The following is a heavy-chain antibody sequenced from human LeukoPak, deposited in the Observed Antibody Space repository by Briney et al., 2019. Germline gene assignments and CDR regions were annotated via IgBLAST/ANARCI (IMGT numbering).Heavy chain of an antibody. CDR2: ISSSGGYI. D-gene: IGHD1-26*01. V-gene: IGHV3-21*01. Sequence: NPGGSLRLSCAASGFSFSTHYMNSVRQAPGKGLEWVSSISSSGGYIYSADSVKGRFTISRDNAKNSVYLHMNSLRAEDTAVYYCARTYNGSSHFDYWGQGTLVTVSS. J-gene: IGHJ4*02. CDR1: GFSFSTHY. CDR3: ARTYNGSSHFDY.